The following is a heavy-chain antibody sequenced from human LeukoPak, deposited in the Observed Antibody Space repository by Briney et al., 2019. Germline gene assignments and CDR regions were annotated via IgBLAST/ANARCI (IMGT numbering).Heavy chain of an antibody. CDR3: ARDRYDILTGRSWGY. D-gene: IGHD3-9*01. CDR2: IYSGGST. CDR1: GFTVSSNY. V-gene: IGHV3-66*01. J-gene: IGHJ4*02. Sequence: GGSLRLSCAAPGFTVSSNYMSWVRQAPGKGLEWVSVIYSGGSTYYADSVKGRFTISRDNSKNTLYLQMNSLRAEDTAVYYCARDRYDILTGRSWGYWGQGTLVTVSS.